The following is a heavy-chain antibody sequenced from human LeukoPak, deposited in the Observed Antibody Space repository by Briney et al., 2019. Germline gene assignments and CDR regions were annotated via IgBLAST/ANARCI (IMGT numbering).Heavy chain of an antibody. CDR2: ISWNSVTI. Sequence: GGSLRLSCAGSGFTFNHYVMHWVRQAPGKGLEWVSGISWNSVTIGYADSVRGRFTISRDNAKNSLYLQMNSLRAEDTAVYYCARVGRDIVVVPPTVKVLPYYYHYYMDVWGKGTTVTVSS. J-gene: IGHJ6*03. D-gene: IGHD2-2*01. CDR3: ARVGRDIVVVPPTVKVLPYYYHYYMDV. CDR1: GFTFNHYV. V-gene: IGHV3-9*01.